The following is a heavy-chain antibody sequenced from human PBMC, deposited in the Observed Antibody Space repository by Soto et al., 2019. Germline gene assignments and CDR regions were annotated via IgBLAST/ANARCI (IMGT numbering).Heavy chain of an antibody. D-gene: IGHD2-8*01. V-gene: IGHV3-72*01. CDR3: ARERYCTNGVCYERYMDV. CDR2: TRNKANSYTT. Sequence: GGSLRLSCAASGFTFSDHYMDWVRQAPGKGLEWVGRTRNKANSYTTEYAASVKGRFTISRDDSKNSLYLQMNSLKTEDTAVYYCARERYCTNGVCYERYMDVWGKGTTVTVSS. J-gene: IGHJ6*03. CDR1: GFTFSDHY.